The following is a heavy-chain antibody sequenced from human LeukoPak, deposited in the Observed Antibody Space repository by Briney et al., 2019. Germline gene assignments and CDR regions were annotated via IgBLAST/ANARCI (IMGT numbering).Heavy chain of an antibody. J-gene: IGHJ3*01. CDR1: GDSITNYY. CDR2: ISYRGNT. Sequence: SETLSLTCTVSGDSITNYYWTWIRQPPGKGLEWIGYISYRGNTNYNPSLKSRVTISVDGSKNQFSLNLSSVSAADTAVYYCARESSSAAAFDVWGQGTMVTVSS. V-gene: IGHV4-59*01. D-gene: IGHD6-19*01. CDR3: ARESSSAAAFDV.